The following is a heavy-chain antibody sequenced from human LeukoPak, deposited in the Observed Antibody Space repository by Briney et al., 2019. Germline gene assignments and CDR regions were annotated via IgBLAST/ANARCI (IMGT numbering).Heavy chain of an antibody. Sequence: SETLSLTCTVSGGSIDTTSYYWSWIRPPVGQGLEWFGRIYPSGSTNYNPSLKSRLTLSLDKSRNQFSLNLTSVTAADTAIYYCASGAAAPLYFFDYGGQGSLVTVSS. D-gene: IGHD6-13*01. CDR1: GGSIDTTSYY. CDR2: IYPSGST. J-gene: IGHJ4*02. V-gene: IGHV4-61*02. CDR3: ASGAAAPLYFFDY.